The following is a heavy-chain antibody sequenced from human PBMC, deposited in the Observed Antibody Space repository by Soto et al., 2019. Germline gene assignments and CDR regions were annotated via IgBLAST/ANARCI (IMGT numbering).Heavy chain of an antibody. V-gene: IGHV1-18*01. J-gene: IGHJ3*02. CDR2: TSAYNGNT. CDR3: ARVLGHCSGGSCYSDAFDI. CDR1: GYTFTSYG. Sequence: ASVKVSCKASGYTFTSYGISWVRQAPGQGLEWMGWTSAYNGNTNYAQKLQGRVTMTTDTSTSTAYMELRSLRSDDTAVYYCARVLGHCSGGSCYSDAFDIWGQGTMVTV. D-gene: IGHD2-15*01.